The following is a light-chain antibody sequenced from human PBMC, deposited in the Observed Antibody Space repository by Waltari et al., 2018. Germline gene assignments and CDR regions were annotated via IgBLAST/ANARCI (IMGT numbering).Light chain of an antibody. CDR1: SSDVGGYNY. J-gene: IGLJ3*02. V-gene: IGLV2-11*01. CDR3: CSYAGRATWA. CDR2: DVN. Sequence: QSALTQPRSVSGSPGHSVTTSCTGTSSDVGGYNYFSWYQQHPGKAPKLVIYDVNKRPSGVPDRFSGSKSGNTASLTISGLQADDEADYNCCSYAGRATWAFGGGTKLTVL.